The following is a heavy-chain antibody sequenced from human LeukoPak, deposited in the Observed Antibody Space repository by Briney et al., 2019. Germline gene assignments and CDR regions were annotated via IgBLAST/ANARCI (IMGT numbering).Heavy chain of an antibody. CDR3: ARELSTSSTAFDM. D-gene: IGHD6-6*01. CDR2: TNENRKTT. CDR1: GGSFSDYY. Sequence: PSETLSLTCAVYGGSFSDYYWSWIRLPPGKGLEWIGETNENRKTTNYNTSLKSRVTIPVDTSKNQFSLKLTSVTAADTAVYYCARELSTSSTAFDMWGQGTKVTVSS. V-gene: IGHV4-34*01. J-gene: IGHJ3*02.